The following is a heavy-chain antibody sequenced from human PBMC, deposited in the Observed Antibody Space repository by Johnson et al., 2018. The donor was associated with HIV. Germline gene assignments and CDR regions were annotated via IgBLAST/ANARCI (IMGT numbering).Heavy chain of an antibody. J-gene: IGHJ3*02. CDR2: ISGSGGST. V-gene: IGHV3-23*04. D-gene: IGHD6-6*01. Sequence: MLLVESGGGLVQPGGSLRLSCAASGFTFSSYAMSWVLQAPGKGLEWVSAISGSGGSTYYADSVRGRFTGSRDNSKNKLYLQMNSLRAEDTAVYYCARAERSSSGVDAFDIWGQGTMVTVSS. CDR3: ARAERSSSGVDAFDI. CDR1: GFTFSSYA.